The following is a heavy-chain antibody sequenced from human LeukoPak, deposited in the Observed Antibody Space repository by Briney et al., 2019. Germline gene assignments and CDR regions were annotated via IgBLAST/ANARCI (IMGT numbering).Heavy chain of an antibody. V-gene: IGHV4-59*01. CDR3: ARDGYGGIDY. J-gene: IGHJ4*02. D-gene: IGHD4-23*01. CDR2: IYYSGST. CDR1: AGSISSYY. Sequence: SETLSLTCTVSAGSISSYYWNWIRQPPGKGLEWIGFIYYSGSTNYNPSLKSRVTISVDTSKNQFSVKLNSVTAADTAVYYCARDGYGGIDYWGQGILVTVSS.